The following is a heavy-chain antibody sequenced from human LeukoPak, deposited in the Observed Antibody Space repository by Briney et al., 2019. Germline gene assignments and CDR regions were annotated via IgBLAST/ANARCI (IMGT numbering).Heavy chain of an antibody. D-gene: IGHD6-13*01. J-gene: IGHJ4*02. Sequence: GGSLRLSCSASGFTFSSYAMHWVRQAPGKGLEYVSAISSNVGSTYYADSVKGRFTISRDNSKNTLYLQMSSLRAEDTAVYYCVKGGSSSWYPFDYWGQGTLVTVSS. CDR3: VKGGSSSWYPFDY. CDR1: GFTFSSYA. V-gene: IGHV3-64D*06. CDR2: ISSNVGST.